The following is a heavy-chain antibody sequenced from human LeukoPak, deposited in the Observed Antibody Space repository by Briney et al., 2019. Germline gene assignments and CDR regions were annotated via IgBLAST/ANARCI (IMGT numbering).Heavy chain of an antibody. Sequence: GGSLRLSCAASGFTFSSYSMTWVRQAPGKGLEWVSSISSGGGNTYYADSVKGRFTISRDNAKNSLYLQMNSLRAEDTALYYCGKDVLAGGLDVWGQGTTVTVSS. CDR1: GFTFSSYS. V-gene: IGHV3-21*04. CDR2: ISSGGGNT. J-gene: IGHJ6*02. CDR3: GKDVLAGGLDV.